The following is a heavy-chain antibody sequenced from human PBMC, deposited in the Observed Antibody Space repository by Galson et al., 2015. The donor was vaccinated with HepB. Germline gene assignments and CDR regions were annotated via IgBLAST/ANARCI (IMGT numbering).Heavy chain of an antibody. CDR1: GYTFTSFY. Sequence: SVKVSCKASGYTFTSFYIHWVRQAPGQGLEWMGIINPSDGSTSYAQKFQGRITMTRDTSTSTVYMELSTLRSEDTAVYYCAREGGYCRSIRCYAGWFDLWGQGTLVTVSS. CDR2: INPSDGST. V-gene: IGHV1-46*03. CDR3: AREGGYCRSIRCYAGWFDL. J-gene: IGHJ5*02. D-gene: IGHD2-2*01.